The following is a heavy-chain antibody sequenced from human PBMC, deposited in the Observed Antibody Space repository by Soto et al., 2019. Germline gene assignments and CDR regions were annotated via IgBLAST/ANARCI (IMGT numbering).Heavy chain of an antibody. J-gene: IGHJ4*02. CDR2: ISAYNGNT. D-gene: IGHD2-15*01. CDR3: AIYLLGDCSGGSCSPVAY. V-gene: IGHV1-18*01. CDR1: GGSYNCYT. Sequence: PAKASCKASGGSYNCYTRSSLRQSPGQGLEWMGWISAYNGNTNYAQKLQGRVTMTTDTSTSPAYMELRSLRSDDTAVYYCAIYLLGDCSGGSCSPVAYLGQRTLVTVSS.